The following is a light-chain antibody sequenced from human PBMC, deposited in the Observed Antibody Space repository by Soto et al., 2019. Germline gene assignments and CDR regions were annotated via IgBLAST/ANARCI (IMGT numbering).Light chain of an antibody. J-gene: IGLJ1*01. CDR3: NSYTSSSTFV. Sequence: QSALTQPASVSGSPGQSITISCTGTSSDVGGYNYVSWFQQHPGKAPKLMVYGDTNRPSGVSNRFSGSRSGNTASLTISGLQSEDEAEYYCNSYTSSSTFVFGTGTKVTVL. V-gene: IGLV2-14*01. CDR2: GDT. CDR1: SSDVGGYNY.